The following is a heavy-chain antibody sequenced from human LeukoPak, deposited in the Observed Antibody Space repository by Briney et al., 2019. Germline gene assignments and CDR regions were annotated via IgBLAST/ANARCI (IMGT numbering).Heavy chain of an antibody. Sequence: ASVTVSCTASGYTFTSYDINWVRQAPGQGLEWMGWMNPNSGNTGYAQKFQGRVTMTRNTSISTAYMELSSLRFEDTAVYYCARAQHRSSWYWGNYWGQGTLVSVSS. CDR2: MNPNSGNT. D-gene: IGHD6-13*01. V-gene: IGHV1-8*01. CDR3: ARAQHRSSWYWGNY. CDR1: GYTFTSYD. J-gene: IGHJ4*02.